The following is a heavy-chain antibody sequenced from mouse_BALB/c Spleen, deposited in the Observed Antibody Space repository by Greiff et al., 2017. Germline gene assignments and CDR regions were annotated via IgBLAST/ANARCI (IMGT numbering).Heavy chain of an antibody. D-gene: IGHD2-4*01. CDR2: ILPGSGST. Sequence: VQLQQSGAELMKPGASVKISCKATGYTFSSYWIEWVKQRPGHGLEWIGEILPGSGSTNYNEKFKGKATFTADTSSNTAYMQLSSLTSEDSAVYYCAKVTSTMIKGLDYWGQGTTLTVSS. CDR3: AKVTSTMIKGLDY. J-gene: IGHJ2*01. CDR1: GYTFSSYW. V-gene: IGHV1-9*01.